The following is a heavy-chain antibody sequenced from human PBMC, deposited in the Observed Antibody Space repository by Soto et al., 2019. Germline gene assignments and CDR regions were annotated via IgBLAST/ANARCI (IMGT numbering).Heavy chain of an antibody. J-gene: IGHJ3*02. Sequence: QLQLQESGPGLVKPSETLSLTCTVSGGSISSRSYYWGWIRQPPGKGLEWIGSIYYSGSTYYNPSLKCRVTISVDTSKNQFSLKLSSVTAADTAVYYCAMGLYGYQASSAFDIWGQGTMVTVSS. D-gene: IGHD5-12*01. V-gene: IGHV4-39*01. CDR3: AMGLYGYQASSAFDI. CDR1: GGSISSRSYY. CDR2: IYYSGST.